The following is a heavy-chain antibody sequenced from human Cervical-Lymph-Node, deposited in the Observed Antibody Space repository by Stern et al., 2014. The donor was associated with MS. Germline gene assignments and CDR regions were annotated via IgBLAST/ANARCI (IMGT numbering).Heavy chain of an antibody. CDR1: GGSVSSGGYF. CDR2: VYYSGSI. Sequence: QVQLQQSGPGLVKPLQTLSLTCTVSGGSVSSGGYFWNWIRQHPGKGLEWIGHVYYSGSIAYNPSLKSRVTISVDPSKNQFSLRLRSVTAADTAVYYCARNPALWYFDLWGRGTLAAVSS. D-gene: IGHD3-3*02. V-gene: IGHV4-31*03. J-gene: IGHJ2*01. CDR3: ARNPALWYFDL.